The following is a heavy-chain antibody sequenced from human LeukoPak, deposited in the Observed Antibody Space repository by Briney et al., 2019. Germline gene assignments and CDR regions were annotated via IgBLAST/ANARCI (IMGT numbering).Heavy chain of an antibody. V-gene: IGHV1-18*01. Sequence: ASLKDSCKASGDTLSSYGVIWVRPAPGQGVQWMEWVSPFNANPGYHPKLQSRVPKTTVPSTTTAYMELRSLTSDDTAVYYCAGRRGRYSHSDFWGQGTLITVSS. CDR1: GDTLSSYG. CDR2: VSPFNANP. J-gene: IGHJ4*02. D-gene: IGHD1-26*01. CDR3: AGRRGRYSHSDF.